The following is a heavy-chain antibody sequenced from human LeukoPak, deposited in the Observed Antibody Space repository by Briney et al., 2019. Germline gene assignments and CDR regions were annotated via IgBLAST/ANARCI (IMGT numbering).Heavy chain of an antibody. D-gene: IGHD3-10*01. Sequence: PGGSLRLFCAASGFTFTGYWMNWVRQAPGKGLVWVSHINIDGSSTNYADSVKGRFTISRDNAKNTLYLQMNSLRAEDTAVYYCARSHESFASGSGDYWGQGTLATVSS. CDR3: ARSHESFASGSGDY. V-gene: IGHV3-74*01. CDR2: INIDGSST. J-gene: IGHJ4*02. CDR1: GFTFTGYW.